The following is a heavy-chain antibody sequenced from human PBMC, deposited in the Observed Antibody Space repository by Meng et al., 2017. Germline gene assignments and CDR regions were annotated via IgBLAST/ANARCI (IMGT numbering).Heavy chain of an antibody. J-gene: IGHJ5*02. V-gene: IGHV4-34*01. Sequence: QVQLQQWGAGPLNPSETRSLTCAGYGGSFSGYYWSWIRQPPGKGLEWIGEINHSGSTNYNPSLKSRVTISVDTSKNQFSLKLSSVTAADTAVYYCARRRGGSSDWFDPWGQGTLVTVSS. D-gene: IGHD6-6*01. CDR3: ARRRGGSSDWFDP. CDR1: GGSFSGYY. CDR2: INHSGST.